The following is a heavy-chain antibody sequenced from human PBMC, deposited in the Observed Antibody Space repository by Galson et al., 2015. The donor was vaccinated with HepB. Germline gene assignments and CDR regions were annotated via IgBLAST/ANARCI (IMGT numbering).Heavy chain of an antibody. D-gene: IGHD3-22*01. CDR2: ISAYNGNT. J-gene: IGHJ4*02. CDR3: AREDYYDSSGYYLDY. Sequence: SVKVSCKASGYTFTSYGISWVRQAPGQGLEWMGWISAYNGNTNYAQKLQGRVTMTTDTSTSTAYMELRSLRSDDTAVYYCAREDYYDSSGYYLDYWGQGTLVTVSS. CDR1: GYTFTSYG. V-gene: IGHV1-18*04.